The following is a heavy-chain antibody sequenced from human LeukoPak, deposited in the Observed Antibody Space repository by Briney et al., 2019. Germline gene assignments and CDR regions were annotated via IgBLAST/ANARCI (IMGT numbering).Heavy chain of an antibody. J-gene: IGHJ4*02. V-gene: IGHV4-61*02. D-gene: IGHD2-15*01. Sequence: SETLSLTCTVSGGSISSGSYYWSWLRQPAGTGLEWIGRIYISGSTNYNPSLKSRVTISVDTSKNQFSLKLSSVTAADTAVYYCARNSCSGGSCYENRGYFDYWGQGTLVTVSS. CDR1: GGSISSGSYY. CDR2: IYISGST. CDR3: ARNSCSGGSCYENRGYFDY.